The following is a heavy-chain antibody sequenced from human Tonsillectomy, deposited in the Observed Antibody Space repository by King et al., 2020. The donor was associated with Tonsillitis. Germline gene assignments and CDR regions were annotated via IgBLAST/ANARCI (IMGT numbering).Heavy chain of an antibody. CDR3: GRDLNFCPSEICYDVFDI. CDR2: IRHDGTQK. Sequence: VQLVESGGALVQPGGSLRLSCAASGFIFSNYWMTWVRQAPGKGLEWVANIRHDGTQKNFADSVKGRFTISRDNAKNSLHLEMNSLRAEDTAVYYCGRDLNFCPSEICYDVFDIWGQWTKVTVSS. V-gene: IGHV3-7*03. J-gene: IGHJ3*02. CDR1: GFIFSNYW. D-gene: IGHD3-10*01.